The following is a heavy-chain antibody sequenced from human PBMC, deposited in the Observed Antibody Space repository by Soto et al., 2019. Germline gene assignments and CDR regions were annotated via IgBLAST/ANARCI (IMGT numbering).Heavy chain of an antibody. CDR3: APQGVGATGYLY. V-gene: IGHV3-48*01. CDR1: GFTLGSHT. J-gene: IGHJ4*02. D-gene: IGHD1-26*01. CDR2: ISDSGSRM. Sequence: GXSLRLSCAASGFTLGSHTIHWLRQAPGKGLEWVSYISDSGSRMYYADSVKGRFTISRDSARNSLFLQMNSLRAEDTAVYYCAPQGVGATGYLYWGQGTLVTVSS.